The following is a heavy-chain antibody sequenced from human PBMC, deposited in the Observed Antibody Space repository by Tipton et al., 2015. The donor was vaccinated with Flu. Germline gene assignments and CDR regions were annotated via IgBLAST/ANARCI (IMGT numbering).Heavy chain of an antibody. Sequence: TLSLTCTVSGGSISSYYWSWIRQPPGKGLEWIGYIYYSGSTNYNPSLQSRVTISVDTSKNQFSLKLSSVTAADTAVYYCARGVDILTGYYKGRVAFDIWGQGTMVTVSS. D-gene: IGHD3-9*01. CDR2: IYYSGST. CDR1: GGSISSYY. V-gene: IGHV4-59*01. J-gene: IGHJ3*02. CDR3: ARGVDILTGYYKGRVAFDI.